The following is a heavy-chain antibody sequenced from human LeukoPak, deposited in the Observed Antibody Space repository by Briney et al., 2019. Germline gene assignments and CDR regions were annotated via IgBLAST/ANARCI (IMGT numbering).Heavy chain of an antibody. Sequence: SETLSLTCTVSGGSISSYYWSWIRQPAGKGLEWIGRIYTSGSTNYNPSLKSRVTISVDTSKNQFSLKLSSVTAADTAVYYCARSIVLMVYATNYFDYWGQGTLVTVSS. CDR2: IYTSGST. J-gene: IGHJ4*02. CDR1: GGSISSYY. CDR3: ARSIVLMVYATNYFDY. D-gene: IGHD2-8*01. V-gene: IGHV4-4*07.